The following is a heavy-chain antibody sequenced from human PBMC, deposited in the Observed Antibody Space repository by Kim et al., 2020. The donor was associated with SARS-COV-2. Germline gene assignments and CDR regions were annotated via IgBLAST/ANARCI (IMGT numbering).Heavy chain of an antibody. V-gene: IGHV4-39*07. Sequence: LKSRVPISVDTSKNQFSLKLSSVTAADTAVYYCARDRRAVPRYYYGRDVWGQGTTVTVSS. CDR3: ARDRRAVPRYYYGRDV. J-gene: IGHJ6*02.